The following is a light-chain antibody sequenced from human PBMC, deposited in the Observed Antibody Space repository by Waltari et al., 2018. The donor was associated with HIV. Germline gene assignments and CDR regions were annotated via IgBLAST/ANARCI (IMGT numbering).Light chain of an antibody. V-gene: IGLV5-45*01. J-gene: IGLJ3*02. CDR2: YKSDSDR. CDR3: MIWHSSAWV. Sequence: QAVLTQPASLSASPGTSASLTCSLRSGINVDTYRIYWYQQKPGSPPQYLLKYKSDSDRQQVYGGPSCFSGSKDASANAGILRISGLQSEDEADYYCMIWHSSAWVFGGGTKLTVL. CDR1: SGINVDTYR.